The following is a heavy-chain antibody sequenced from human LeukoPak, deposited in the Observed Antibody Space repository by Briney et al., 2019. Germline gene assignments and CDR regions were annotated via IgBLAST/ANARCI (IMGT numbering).Heavy chain of an antibody. Sequence: SETLSLTCAVYGGSFSGYYWSWIRQPPGKGLEWIGEINHSGSTNYNPSLKSRVTISVDTSKNQFSLKLSSVTAADTAVYYCARAWVVGVTPLDYWGQGTLVTVSS. CDR3: ARAWVVGVTPLDY. D-gene: IGHD1-26*01. J-gene: IGHJ4*02. CDR1: GGSFSGYY. CDR2: INHSGST. V-gene: IGHV4-34*01.